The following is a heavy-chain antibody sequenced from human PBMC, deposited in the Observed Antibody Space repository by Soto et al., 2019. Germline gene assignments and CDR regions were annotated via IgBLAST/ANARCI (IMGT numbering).Heavy chain of an antibody. Sequence: GASVKVSCKASGGTFSSYAISWVRQAPGQGLEWMGGIIPIFGTANYAQKFQGRVTITADESTSTAYMELSSLRSEDTAVYYCARPLRGYSYGPFDYWGQGTLVTVSS. CDR2: IIPIFGTA. J-gene: IGHJ4*02. CDR1: GGTFSSYA. V-gene: IGHV1-69*13. CDR3: ARPLRGYSYGPFDY. D-gene: IGHD5-18*01.